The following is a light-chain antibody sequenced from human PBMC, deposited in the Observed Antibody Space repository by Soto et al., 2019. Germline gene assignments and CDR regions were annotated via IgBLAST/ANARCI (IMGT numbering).Light chain of an antibody. CDR1: QSVRSNF. J-gene: IGKJ1*01. V-gene: IGKV3-20*01. CDR3: QQYGSSPET. CDR2: GAS. Sequence: EIVLTPSPGTLSLSPGERATLSCRASQSVRSNFLAWYQQKPGQAPRLLIYGASSRATGIPDRFSGSGSGTDFTLTVSRLEPEDFAVYYCQQYGSSPETFGQGTKVDIK.